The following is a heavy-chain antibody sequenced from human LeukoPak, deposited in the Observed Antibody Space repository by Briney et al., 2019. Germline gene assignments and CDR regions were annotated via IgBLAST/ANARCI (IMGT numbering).Heavy chain of an antibody. CDR2: ISSSSSTI. V-gene: IGHV3-48*01. D-gene: IGHD3-22*01. Sequence: GGSLRLSCAASGFTFSSYSMNWVRQAPGKGLEWVSYISSSSSTIYYADSVKGRFTISRDNAKNSLYLQMNSLRAEDTAVYYCASVIYDSSGYYYDALGYWGQGTLVTVSS. CDR1: GFTFSSYS. J-gene: IGHJ4*02. CDR3: ASVIYDSSGYYYDALGY.